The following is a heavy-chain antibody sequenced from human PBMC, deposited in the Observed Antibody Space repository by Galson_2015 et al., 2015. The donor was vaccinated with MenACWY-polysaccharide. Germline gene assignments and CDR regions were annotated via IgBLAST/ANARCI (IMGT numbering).Heavy chain of an antibody. CDR1: GFTFSSYW. CDR3: ARAGGKYCSGANCDFNWFDP. CDR2: TNGDGRAT. D-gene: IGHD2-15*01. V-gene: IGHV3-74*01. Sequence: SLRLSCAASGFTFSSYWMHWVRQAPGKGLVWVSRTNGDGRATDYADSVKGRFTISRDNAKNTLYLQMNSLRAEDTAMYYCARAGGKYCSGANCDFNWFDPWGQGTLVTVSS. J-gene: IGHJ5*02.